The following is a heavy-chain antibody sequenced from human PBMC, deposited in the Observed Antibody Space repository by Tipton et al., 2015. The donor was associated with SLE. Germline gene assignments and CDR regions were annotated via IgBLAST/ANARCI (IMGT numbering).Heavy chain of an antibody. CDR2: IKSKTDGGTT. Sequence: SGLTFSNAWMSWVRQAPGKGLEWVGRIKSKTDGGTTDYAAPVKGRFTISRDDSKNTLYLQMNSLKTEDTAVYYCARAFGSYFAFDIWGQGTMVTVSS. CDR3: ARAFGSYFAFDI. CDR1: GLTFSNAW. D-gene: IGHD1-26*01. V-gene: IGHV3-15*01. J-gene: IGHJ3*02.